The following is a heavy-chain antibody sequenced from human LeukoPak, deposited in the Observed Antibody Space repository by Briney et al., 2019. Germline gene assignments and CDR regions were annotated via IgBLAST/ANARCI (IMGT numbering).Heavy chain of an antibody. CDR2: ISGSGGST. CDR3: AKDNYYDSSGSPDY. CDR1: GFTFSSYA. D-gene: IGHD3-22*01. J-gene: IGHJ4*02. V-gene: IGHV3-23*01. Sequence: PGGSLRLSCAASGFTFSSYAMSWVRQAPGKGLEWVSAISGSGGSTYYADSVKGRFTISRDNSKNTLYLQMNSLRAEDTAVYYCAKDNYYDSSGSPDYWGQGTLVTVSS.